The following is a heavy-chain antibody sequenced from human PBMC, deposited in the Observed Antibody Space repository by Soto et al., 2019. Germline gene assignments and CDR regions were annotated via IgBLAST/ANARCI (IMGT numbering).Heavy chain of an antibody. D-gene: IGHD6-19*01. Sequence: GGSLRLSCAASGFTFDDYAMHWVRQAPGKGLEWVSGISWNSGSIGYADSVKGRFTISRDNAKNSLYLQMNSLRAEDTALYYCAKDAGIAVAGTEDYWGQGTLVTVPS. CDR3: AKDAGIAVAGTEDY. CDR1: GFTFDDYA. CDR2: ISWNSGSI. V-gene: IGHV3-9*01. J-gene: IGHJ4*02.